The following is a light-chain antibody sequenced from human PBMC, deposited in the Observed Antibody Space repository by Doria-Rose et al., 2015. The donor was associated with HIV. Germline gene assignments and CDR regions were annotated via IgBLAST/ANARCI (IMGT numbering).Light chain of an antibody. V-gene: IGKV3-20*01. CDR2: DGS. Sequence: TQSPGTLSLSPGERATLSCMASQSFSSTYLAWYQQKPGQAPSLLIYDGSTRATGIPDRFSASGSGTDFILTINRLEPEDFALYYCHQYGTSWTFGQGTKVEI. J-gene: IGKJ1*01. CDR3: HQYGTSWT. CDR1: QSFSSTY.